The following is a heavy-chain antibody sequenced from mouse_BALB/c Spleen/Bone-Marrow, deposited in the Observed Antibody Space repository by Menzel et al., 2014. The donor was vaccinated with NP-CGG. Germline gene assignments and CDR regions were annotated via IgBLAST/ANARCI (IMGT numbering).Heavy chain of an antibody. CDR3: ATYYYGYYIGS. V-gene: IGHV14-3*02. CDR2: IDPANGNT. J-gene: IGHJ2*01. Sequence: EAQLQQSGAELVKPGASVKLSCTASGFNIKDTYMHWVKQRPEQGLEWIRRIDPANGNTKYDPKFQGKATITADTSSNSAYLQLSSLTSEDTAVYYCATYYYGYYIGSWGQGTPLTVSS. CDR1: GFNIKDTY. D-gene: IGHD1-2*01.